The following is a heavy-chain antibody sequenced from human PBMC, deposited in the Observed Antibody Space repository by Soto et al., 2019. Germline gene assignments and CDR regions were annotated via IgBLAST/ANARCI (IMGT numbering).Heavy chain of an antibody. V-gene: IGHV6-1*01. CDR1: GDSVSSNSAA. D-gene: IGHD1-26*01. CDR3: ARWPIVGATTSTIGYYYYGMDV. J-gene: IGHJ6*02. Sequence: KQSQTLSLTCAISGDSVSSNSAAWNWIRQSPSRGLEWLGRTYYRSKWYNDYAVSVKSRITINPDTSKNQFSLQLNSVTPEDTAVYYCARWPIVGATTSTIGYYYYGMDVWGQGTTVTVSS. CDR2: TYYRSKWYN.